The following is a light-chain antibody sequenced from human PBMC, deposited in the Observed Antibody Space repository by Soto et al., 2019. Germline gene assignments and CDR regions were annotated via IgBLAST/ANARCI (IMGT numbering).Light chain of an antibody. CDR3: QVWDSTSAQYV. CDR2: DDR. J-gene: IGLJ1*01. Sequence: SYELTQAPSVPVAPGQTARISCEGDNIGSKSVYWHQQKPGQAPVLVVYDDRDRPSGIPERFSGSNSGNTATLTINRVEAGDEADYYCQVWDSTSAQYVFGTGTKV. CDR1: NIGSKS. V-gene: IGLV3-21*02.